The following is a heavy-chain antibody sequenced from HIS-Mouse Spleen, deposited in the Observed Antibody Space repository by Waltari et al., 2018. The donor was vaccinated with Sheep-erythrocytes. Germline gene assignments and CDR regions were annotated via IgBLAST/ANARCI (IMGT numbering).Heavy chain of an antibody. V-gene: IGHV1-2*02. Sequence: VRQAPGQGLEWMGWINHNSGGTNYAQKFQGRVTMTRDTSISTAYMELSRLRSDDTAVYYCAGYSGSLDYWGQGTLVTVSS. CDR2: INHNSGGT. D-gene: IGHD1-26*01. J-gene: IGHJ4*02. CDR3: AGYSGSLDY.